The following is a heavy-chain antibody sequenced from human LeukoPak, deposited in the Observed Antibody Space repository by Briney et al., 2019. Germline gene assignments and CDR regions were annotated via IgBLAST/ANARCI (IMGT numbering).Heavy chain of an antibody. Sequence: ASVKVSCKASGYTFTGYYMHWVRQAPGQGLEWMGWINPNSGGTNYAQKFQGRVTMTRDTSISTAYMELSRLRSDDTAVYYCARDADYYGSGSYPSTHYYYYMDVWGKGTTVTVSS. CDR2: INPNSGGT. D-gene: IGHD3-10*01. CDR3: ARDADYYGSGSYPSTHYYYYMDV. V-gene: IGHV1-2*02. J-gene: IGHJ6*03. CDR1: GYTFTGYY.